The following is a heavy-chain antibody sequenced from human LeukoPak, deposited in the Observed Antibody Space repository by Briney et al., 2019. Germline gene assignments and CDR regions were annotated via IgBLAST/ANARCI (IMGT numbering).Heavy chain of an antibody. CDR3: ATTLNIATPGHL. J-gene: IGHJ4*02. Sequence: LAGGSLRLSCAASEFTFSTYWMTWVRQAPGKGLEWVANIKSDESERFFLDSVKGRFTISRDNDKNSVYLQMSSLRAEDTGVFYCATTLNIATPGHLWGQGALVTVSS. V-gene: IGHV3-7*01. D-gene: IGHD6-13*01. CDR1: EFTFSTYW. CDR2: IKSDESER.